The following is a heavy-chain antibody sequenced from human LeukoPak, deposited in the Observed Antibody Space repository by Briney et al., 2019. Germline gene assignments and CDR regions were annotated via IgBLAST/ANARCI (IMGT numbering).Heavy chain of an antibody. V-gene: IGHV3-7*01. CDR2: IKQGGGEK. Sequence: GGSLRLSCEASGFTFYTFWRSWVRQAPGKGLEWVANIKQGGGEKYYLESVGGRFSISRDNDKHSLHLQMNRLRAEDTAVYYCARVEHSSYYGRSANAYWGQGTRVIVSS. CDR3: ARVEHSSYYGRSANAY. D-gene: IGHD2-2*01. CDR1: GFTFYTFW. J-gene: IGHJ4*02.